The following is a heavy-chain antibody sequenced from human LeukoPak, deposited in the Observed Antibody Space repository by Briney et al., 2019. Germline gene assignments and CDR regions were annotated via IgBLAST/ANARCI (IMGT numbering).Heavy chain of an antibody. D-gene: IGHD1-14*01. CDR1: GFTFSNSA. J-gene: IGHJ4*02. V-gene: IGHV3-23*01. Sequence: QPGGSLRLSCVASGFTFSNSAMSWVRQAPGKGLEWVSTISGSAASTYYADSVKGRFTISRDNSENTVYLQMNSLRAEDTAIYYCAKDWSGSDYFDYWGQGTLVTVSS. CDR3: AKDWSGSDYFDY. CDR2: ISGSAAST.